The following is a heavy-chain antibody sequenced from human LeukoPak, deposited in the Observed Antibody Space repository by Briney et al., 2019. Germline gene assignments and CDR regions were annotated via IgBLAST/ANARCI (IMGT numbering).Heavy chain of an antibody. D-gene: IGHD3-9*01. CDR2: INPSGGST. CDR1: GYTFTRYY. CDR3: AREGGDYDASTGYGPGGMDV. V-gene: IGHV1-46*01. J-gene: IGHJ6*02. Sequence: ASVKVSCTASGYTFTRYYMHWVRQAPGQGLEWMGLINPSGGSTSYTQKFQGRVTVTRDTSTSTVYMELSSLRSEDTAVYYCAREGGDYDASTGYGPGGMDVWGQGTTVTVTS.